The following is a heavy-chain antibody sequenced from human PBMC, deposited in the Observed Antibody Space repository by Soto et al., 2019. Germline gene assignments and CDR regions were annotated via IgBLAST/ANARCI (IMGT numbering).Heavy chain of an antibody. D-gene: IGHD2-15*01. CDR3: ARGDREDIAVVIGVRPGEYGVDG. Sequence: QVQLVESGGGVVQPGRSLRLSCAASGFTFRNYAMHCVRQAPGKGLECVAVISYDGGNKFYRDYVKGRFTISRDNSKNTLYLQINSLRYEDTAVYYCARGDREDIAVVIGVRPGEYGVDGWGQGTTVTVSS. CDR1: GFTFRNYA. V-gene: IGHV3-30-3*01. J-gene: IGHJ6*02. CDR2: ISYDGGNK.